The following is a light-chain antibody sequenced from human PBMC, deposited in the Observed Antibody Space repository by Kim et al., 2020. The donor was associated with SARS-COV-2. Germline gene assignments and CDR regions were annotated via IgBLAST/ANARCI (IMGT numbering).Light chain of an antibody. CDR1: SSNIGNNY. CDR2: DNK. V-gene: IGLV1-51*01. CDR3: GTWDSSLSAGV. J-gene: IGLJ1*01. Sequence: GQKVTISCSGSSSNIGNNYVSWYQQLPGTAPNLLIYDNKKRPSGIPDRFSGSKSGTSATLGITGLQTGDEADYYCGTWDSSLSAGVFGTGTKVTVL.